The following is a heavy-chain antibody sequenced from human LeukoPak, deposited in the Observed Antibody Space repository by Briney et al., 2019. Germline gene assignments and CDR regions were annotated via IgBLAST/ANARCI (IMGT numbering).Heavy chain of an antibody. Sequence: PSETLSLTCTVSGGSISSSSYYWGWIRQPPGKGLEWIGYIYYSGSTNYNPSLKSRVTISVDTSKNQFSLKLSSVTAADTAVYYCARTPLWDYDLYFDLWGRGTLVTVSS. V-gene: IGHV4-61*05. J-gene: IGHJ2*01. D-gene: IGHD3-3*01. CDR2: IYYSGST. CDR1: GGSISSSSYY. CDR3: ARTPLWDYDLYFDL.